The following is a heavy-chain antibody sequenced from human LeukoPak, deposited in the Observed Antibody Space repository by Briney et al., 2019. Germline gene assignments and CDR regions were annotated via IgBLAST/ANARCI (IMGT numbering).Heavy chain of an antibody. CDR3: ARDVVRYFDWLFHFDY. CDR1: GFTFSSDA. V-gene: IGHV3-23*01. Sequence: GGSLRLSCAASGFTFSSDAMSWVRQAPGKGLEWVSAISCSGGSTYYADSVKGRFTISRDNSKNTLYLQMYSLRAEDTAVYSCARDVVRYFDWLFHFDYWGQGTLVTVSA. D-gene: IGHD3-9*01. J-gene: IGHJ4*02. CDR2: ISCSGGST.